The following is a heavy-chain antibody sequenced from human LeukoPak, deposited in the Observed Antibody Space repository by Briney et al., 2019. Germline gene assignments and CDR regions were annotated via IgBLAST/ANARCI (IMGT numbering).Heavy chain of an antibody. V-gene: IGHV3-66*01. J-gene: IGHJ4*02. CDR1: GFTVSSNY. CDR2: IYSGGST. D-gene: IGHD3-10*01. Sequence: EGSLRLSCAASGFTVSSNYMSWVRQAPGKGLEWVSVIYSGGSTYYADSVKGRFTISRDNSKNTLYLQMNSLRAEDTAVYYCAREREGSGSYNYWGQGTLVTVFS. CDR3: AREREGSGSYNY.